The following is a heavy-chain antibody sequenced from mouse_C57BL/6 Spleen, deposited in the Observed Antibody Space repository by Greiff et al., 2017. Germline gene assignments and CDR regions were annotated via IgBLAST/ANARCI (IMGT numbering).Heavy chain of an antibody. CDR1: GFSLTSYG. Sequence: VQLQQSGPGLVQPSQSLSITCTVSGFSLTSYGVHWVRQSPGKGLEWLGVIWSGGSTDYNAALISRLSISKDNSKSQVFFKMNSLQADDTAIYYCARNFDYWGQGTTLTVSS. CDR2: IWSGGST. V-gene: IGHV2-2*01. CDR3: ARNFDY. J-gene: IGHJ2*01.